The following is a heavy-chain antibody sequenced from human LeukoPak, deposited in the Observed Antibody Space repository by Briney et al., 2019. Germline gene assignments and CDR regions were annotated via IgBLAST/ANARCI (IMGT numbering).Heavy chain of an antibody. CDR2: ISYDGSNK. V-gene: IGHV3-30*18. J-gene: IGHJ6*02. D-gene: IGHD3-3*01. CDR1: GFTFSSYG. CDR3: AKEEWPRNYYYYGMDV. Sequence: GGSLRLSCAASGFTFSSYGMHWVRQAPGKGLEWVAVISYDGSNKYYADSVKGRFTISRDNAKNSLYLQMNSLRAEDTALYYCAKEEWPRNYYYYGMDVWGQGTTVTVSS.